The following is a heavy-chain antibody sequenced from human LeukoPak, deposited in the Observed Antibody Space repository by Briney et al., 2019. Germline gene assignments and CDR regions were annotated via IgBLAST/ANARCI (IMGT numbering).Heavy chain of an antibody. CDR3: AKDRGTTASGTFDY. Sequence: PGGSLRLTCAASGFTFNNYGIHYVRQAPGKGLEWVAVISDDGRHKNYADSVKGRFTISRDNSNNTLYLQMNSLRVEDTGVYYCAKDRGTTASGTFDYWGQGTLVTVSS. D-gene: IGHD1-1*01. V-gene: IGHV3-30*18. CDR1: GFTFNNYG. CDR2: ISDDGRHK. J-gene: IGHJ4*02.